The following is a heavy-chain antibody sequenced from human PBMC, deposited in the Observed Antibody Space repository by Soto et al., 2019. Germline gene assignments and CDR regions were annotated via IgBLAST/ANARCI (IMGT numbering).Heavy chain of an antibody. J-gene: IGHJ6*02. Sequence: GESLKISCKGSGYTFTTYWIFWVRQMPVKGLEFMGIIYPFYSDTRYSPSFQGHVTISSYNSISTSYLQLISLKASYTAMYYCARSLGSRYNGYYYYGLDVWGQRTTVIVSS. CDR2: IYPFYSDT. CDR1: GYTFTTYW. CDR3: ARSLGSRYNGYYYYGLDV. V-gene: IGHV5-51*01. D-gene: IGHD1-20*01.